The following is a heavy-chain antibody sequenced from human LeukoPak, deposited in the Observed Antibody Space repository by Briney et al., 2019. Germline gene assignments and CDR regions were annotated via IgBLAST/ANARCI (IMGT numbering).Heavy chain of an antibody. Sequence: GGSLRLSCAASGFTFNIYAMHWVRQAPGKGLEWVAVISYDESNKYYADSVKGRFTISRDNSKNTLYLQMNSLRAEDTALYYCAKAGRHSSSWIDYWGQGTLVTVSS. V-gene: IGHV3-30*04. CDR3: AKAGRHSSSWIDY. J-gene: IGHJ4*02. D-gene: IGHD6-13*01. CDR1: GFTFNIYA. CDR2: ISYDESNK.